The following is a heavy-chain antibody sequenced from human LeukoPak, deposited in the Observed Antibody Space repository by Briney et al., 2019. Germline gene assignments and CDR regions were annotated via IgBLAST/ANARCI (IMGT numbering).Heavy chain of an antibody. V-gene: IGHV4-59*08. CDR1: GGSISSYY. CDR3: ARQPRRKGGYDSSGYYYSFDY. Sequence: PSETLSLTCTVSGGSISSYYWSWIRQPPGKGLEWIGYIYYSGSTNYNPSLKSRVTISVDTSKNQFSLKLSSVTAADTAVYYCARQPRRKGGYDSSGYYYSFDYWGQGTLVTVSS. J-gene: IGHJ4*02. CDR2: IYYSGST. D-gene: IGHD3-22*01.